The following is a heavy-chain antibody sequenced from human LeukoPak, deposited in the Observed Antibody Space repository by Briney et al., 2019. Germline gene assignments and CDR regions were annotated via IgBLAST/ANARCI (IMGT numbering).Heavy chain of an antibody. Sequence: SETLSLTCTVSGGSISSYYWSWIRQPPGKGLEWIGYIYYSGSTNYNPSLKSRVTISVDTSKNQFSLKLSSVTAADTAVYYCARGSYYYDSSGYYPFDYWGQGTLVTVSS. D-gene: IGHD3-22*01. CDR1: GGSISSYY. CDR3: ARGSYYYDSSGYYPFDY. V-gene: IGHV4-59*01. CDR2: IYYSGST. J-gene: IGHJ4*02.